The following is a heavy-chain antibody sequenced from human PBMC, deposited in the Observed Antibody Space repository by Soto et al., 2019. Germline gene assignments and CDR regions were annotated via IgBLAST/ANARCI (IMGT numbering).Heavy chain of an antibody. CDR3: ARKSLGYYYVVY. V-gene: IGHV1-69*02. CDR2: IIPILGIA. J-gene: IGHJ4*02. CDR1: GGTFSSYT. D-gene: IGHD3-16*01. Sequence: QVQLVQSGAEVKKPGSSVKVSCKASGGTFSSYTISWVRQAPGQGLEWMGRIIPILGIANYAQKFQGRVTITADKSTSTAYMELSSLRSEDTAVYYCARKSLGYYYVVYWGQGTLVTVSS.